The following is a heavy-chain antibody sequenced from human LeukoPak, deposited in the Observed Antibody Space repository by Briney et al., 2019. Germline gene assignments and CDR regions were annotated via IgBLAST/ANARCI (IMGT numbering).Heavy chain of an antibody. Sequence: ASVKVPCKTSGYTFSGYGISWVRQAPGRGLEWMGWISGHNGDTYFAQKFQGRVTLTTDTSTSTAYMELRSLRSDDTAVYYCTKYMGSNPAWITWGQGTLVTVSS. J-gene: IGHJ4*02. V-gene: IGHV1-18*04. CDR3: TKYMGSNPAWIT. D-gene: IGHD3-16*01. CDR1: GYTFSGYG. CDR2: ISGHNGDT.